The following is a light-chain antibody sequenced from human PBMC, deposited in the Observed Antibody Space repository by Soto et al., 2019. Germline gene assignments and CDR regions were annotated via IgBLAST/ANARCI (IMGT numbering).Light chain of an antibody. CDR3: QQSYTAPLT. V-gene: IGKV1-39*01. CDR2: VAS. J-gene: IGKJ4*01. Sequence: DIQMTQYPSSLSASVGDRVTLTCRASQSISTYLKWYQQKLVKAPNLLIFVASTLQSGVPSRFSGSGSGTDFTLTIRCLQPEDFATYYCQQSYTAPLTSGGGTKADIK. CDR1: QSISTY.